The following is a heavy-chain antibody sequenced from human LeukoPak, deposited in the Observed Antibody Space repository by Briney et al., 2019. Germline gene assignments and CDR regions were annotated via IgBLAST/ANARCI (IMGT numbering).Heavy chain of an antibody. CDR1: GFTFSDYY. J-gene: IGHJ6*02. V-gene: IGHV3-11*01. Sequence: PGGSLRLSCAASGFTFSDYYMSWIRQAPGKGLECVSYISSSGSTIYYADSVKGRFTISRANAKNSLYLQMNSLRAEDMAVYYCARDFGVVGDYYGMDVWGHGTTVTVSS. CDR3: ARDFGVVGDYYGMDV. D-gene: IGHD3-3*01. CDR2: ISSSGSTI.